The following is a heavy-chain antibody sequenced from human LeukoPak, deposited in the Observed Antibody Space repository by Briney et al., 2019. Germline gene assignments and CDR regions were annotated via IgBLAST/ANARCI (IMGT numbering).Heavy chain of an antibody. CDR3: AQDYYRQGYCSGGSCFFGF. CDR1: GYTFTAYY. CDR2: INPNSGGT. J-gene: IGHJ4*02. D-gene: IGHD2-15*01. V-gene: IGHV1-2*02. Sequence: ASVKVSCKASGYTFTAYYMHWVRQAPGQGLEWMGWINPNSGGTNYAQKFQGRVTMTRDTPINTAYMELSRLRSDDTAVYYCAQDYYRQGYCSGGSCFFGFWGQGTLVTVSS.